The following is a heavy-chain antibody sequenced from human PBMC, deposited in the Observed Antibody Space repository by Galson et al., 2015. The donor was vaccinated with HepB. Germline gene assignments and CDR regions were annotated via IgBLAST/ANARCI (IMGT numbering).Heavy chain of an antibody. CDR1: GDSVSSNSAN. Sequence: CAISGDSVSSNSANWRWIRQSPSRGLEWLGMTYYRSKWYNDSAASVKSRITINSDTSKNQLSLQLNSVTPEDTAVYYCARIVGTTARVWGQGTLVTVSS. J-gene: IGHJ4*02. CDR2: TYYRSKWYN. CDR3: ARIVGTTARV. D-gene: IGHD1-1*01. V-gene: IGHV6-1*01.